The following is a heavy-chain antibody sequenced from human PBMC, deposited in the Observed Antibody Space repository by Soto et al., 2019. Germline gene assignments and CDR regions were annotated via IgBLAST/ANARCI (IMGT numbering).Heavy chain of an antibody. CDR1: GYTFTSYG. CDR2: INANNGET. J-gene: IGHJ4*02. CDR3: SRFGAYGSH. D-gene: IGHD1-26*01. V-gene: IGHV1-18*04. Sequence: QVQLVQSGPELKKPGASVKVSCKASGYTFTSYGISWVRQAPGQGLEWMGRINANNGETDYRQKFQGRITMTADASTDTVSMDLRNLTTDDTGVYYCSRFGAYGSHWGQGTQITVSS.